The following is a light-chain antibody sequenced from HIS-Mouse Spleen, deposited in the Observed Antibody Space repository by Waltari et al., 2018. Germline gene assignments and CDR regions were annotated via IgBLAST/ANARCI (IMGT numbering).Light chain of an antibody. CDR1: ALPKEY. J-gene: IGLJ2*01. V-gene: IGLV3-25*03. CDR2: KDS. Sequence: SYELTQPPSVSVSPRQPARITCPGDALPKEYAYWYQQTPGQAPVLVIYKDSERPSGIPERFSGSSSGTTVTLTISGVQAEDEADYYCQSADSSGTYVVFGGGTKLTVL. CDR3: QSADSSGTYVV.